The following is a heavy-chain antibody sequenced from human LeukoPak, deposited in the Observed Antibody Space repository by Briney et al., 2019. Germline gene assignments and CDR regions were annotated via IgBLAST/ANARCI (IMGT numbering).Heavy chain of an antibody. D-gene: IGHD3-10*01. CDR3: ARDADYGSGSSFDY. CDR1: GGTFSSYA. CDR2: IIPILGIA. J-gene: IGHJ4*02. V-gene: IGHV1-69*04. Sequence: GASVKVSCKATGGTFSSYAISWVRQAPGQGLEWMGRIIPILGIANYAQKFQGRVTITADKSTSTAYMELSSLRSEDTAVYYCARDADYGSGSSFDYWGQGTLVTVSS.